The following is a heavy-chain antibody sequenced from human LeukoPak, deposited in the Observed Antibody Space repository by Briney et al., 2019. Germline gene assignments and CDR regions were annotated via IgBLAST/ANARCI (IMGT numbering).Heavy chain of an antibody. CDR1: GFTFSSYW. D-gene: IGHD3-22*01. Sequence: GGSLRLSCAAAGFTFSSYWRHWVRQAPGKGLVWVSRIKSDGSTRYADSVKGRFTVSRDNAKNTVSLQMNSLRAEDTDVYYCARAPSEIGGYYPEYFRHWGQGTLVIASS. CDR3: ARAPSEIGGYYPEYFRH. J-gene: IGHJ1*01. CDR2: IKSDGST. V-gene: IGHV3-74*01.